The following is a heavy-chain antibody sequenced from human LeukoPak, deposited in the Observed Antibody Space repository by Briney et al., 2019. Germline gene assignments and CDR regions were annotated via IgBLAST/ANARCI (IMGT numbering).Heavy chain of an antibody. CDR3: AREVWSSGWSNAFDI. CDR1: GGSISSYY. D-gene: IGHD6-19*01. Sequence: PADTLSLTCTVSGGSISSYYWSWIWQPPGKGLEWIGYLYNSGINNYNPSLKSRVTMSVDMSNNQFLLKLSSVTAADTAVYFCAREVWSSGWSNAFDIWGQGTMVTVSS. V-gene: IGHV4-59*01. CDR2: LYNSGIN. J-gene: IGHJ3*02.